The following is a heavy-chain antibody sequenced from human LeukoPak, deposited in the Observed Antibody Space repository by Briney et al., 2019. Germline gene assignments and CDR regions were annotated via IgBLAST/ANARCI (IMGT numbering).Heavy chain of an antibody. J-gene: IGHJ4*02. CDR2: ISAYNGNT. Sequence: ASVKVSSKASGYTFTSYGISWVRQAPGQGLEWMGWISAYNGNTNYVQKLQGRVTMTTDTSTSTAYMELRSLRSDDTAVYYCARDFGSRYYYDSSGSTSLWGQGTLVTVSS. CDR3: ARDFGSRYYYDSSGSTSL. CDR1: GYTFTSYG. V-gene: IGHV1-18*01. D-gene: IGHD3-22*01.